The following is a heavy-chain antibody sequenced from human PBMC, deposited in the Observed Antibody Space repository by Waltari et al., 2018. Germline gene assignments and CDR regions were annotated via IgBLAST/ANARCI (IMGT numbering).Heavy chain of an antibody. D-gene: IGHD1-26*01. V-gene: IGHV4-4*07. CDR2: VYTSGST. J-gene: IGHJ5*02. Sequence: QVQLQESGPGLVKPSETLSLTCTVSGGSISGYYWNWIRQPAGKGLEWMGRVYTSGSTNYNPSMKSRVTMSVDTAKNQFYLKLSSVTAADTAVYFCAREIDRGPGRWFDPWGQGTLVTVSS. CDR3: AREIDRGPGRWFDP. CDR1: GGSISGYY.